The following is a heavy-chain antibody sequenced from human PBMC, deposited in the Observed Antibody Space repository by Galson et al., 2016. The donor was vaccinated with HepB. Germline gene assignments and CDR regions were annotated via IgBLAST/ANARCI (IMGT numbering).Heavy chain of an antibody. V-gene: IGHV3-30*18. Sequence: SLRLSCAASGFTVSHYGMHWVRQAPGKGLEWVAVISYDGSNKYSTGSVKGRFTISRDNSKNTLFLQMNSLRVEDTAVYYCAKAPNPGTTLYPLDYWGQGSLVTVSS. J-gene: IGHJ4*02. D-gene: IGHD1-7*01. CDR2: ISYDGSNK. CDR3: AKAPNPGTTLYPLDY. CDR1: GFTVSHYG.